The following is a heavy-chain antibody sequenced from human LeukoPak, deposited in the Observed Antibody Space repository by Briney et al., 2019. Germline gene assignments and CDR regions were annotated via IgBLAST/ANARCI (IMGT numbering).Heavy chain of an antibody. V-gene: IGHV3-7*01. CDR3: VSGMIEFDY. D-gene: IGHD3-22*01. CDR1: GFRFIDYW. Sequence: GGSLRLSCVASGFRFIDYWMTWVRQAPGRGLERVANINQNGSEIYYLDSVEGRFTISRDNAKNSLFLQMNSLRVEDTSVYYCVSGMIEFDYWGQGTRVTVSS. CDR2: INQNGSEI. J-gene: IGHJ4*02.